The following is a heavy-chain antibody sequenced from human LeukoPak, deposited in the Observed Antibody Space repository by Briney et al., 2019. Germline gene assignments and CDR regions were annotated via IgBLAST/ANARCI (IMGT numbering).Heavy chain of an antibody. J-gene: IGHJ4*02. Sequence: ASVKVSCKASGYTFTTYDVNWVRQATGQGLEWTGWISPKNGNTGYAQKFQGRVTFTRNASISTAYMELSSLRSEDTAVYFCARGHEYSSSSYVIWGQGTRVTVSS. D-gene: IGHD3-22*01. CDR2: ISPKNGNT. CDR1: GYTFTTYD. CDR3: ARGHEYSSSSYVI. V-gene: IGHV1-8*03.